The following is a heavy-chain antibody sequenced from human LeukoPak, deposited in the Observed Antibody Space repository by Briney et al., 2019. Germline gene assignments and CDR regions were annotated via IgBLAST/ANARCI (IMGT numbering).Heavy chain of an antibody. CDR1: GGSISSSSYY. D-gene: IGHD2/OR15-2a*01. Sequence: SETLSPTCTVSGGSISSSSYYWGWIRQPAGKGLEWFGRIYTTGSTNYNPSLKSRVTMSVDTSKNQFSLKLSSVTAADTAMYYCARDVKGGGAFDIWGQGTMVTVSS. CDR3: ARDVKGGGAFDI. CDR2: IYTTGST. J-gene: IGHJ3*02. V-gene: IGHV4-61*02.